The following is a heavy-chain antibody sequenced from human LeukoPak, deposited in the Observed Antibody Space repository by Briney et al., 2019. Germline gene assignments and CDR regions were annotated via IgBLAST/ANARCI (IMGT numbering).Heavy chain of an antibody. CDR3: ARDTYFDY. J-gene: IGHJ4*02. V-gene: IGHV3-30*19. CDR1: GFTFSSYG. Sequence: SGRSLRLSCAASGFTFSSYGMHWVRQAPGKGLEWVALISYDGSNKYYADSVKGRVTISRDNSKNTLYLQMNSLRAEDTAVYYCARDTYFDYWGQGTLVTVSS. CDR2: ISYDGSNK.